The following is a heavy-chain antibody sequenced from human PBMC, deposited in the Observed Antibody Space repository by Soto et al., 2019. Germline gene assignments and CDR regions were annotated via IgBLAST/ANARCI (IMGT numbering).Heavy chain of an antibody. CDR1: GFTISSYW. CDR2: INGDGSST. V-gene: IGHV3-74*01. J-gene: IGHJ4*02. D-gene: IGHD6-19*01. CDR3: AIAVAGPTAIAY. Sequence: EAQLVASGGGLVQPGEALRVSCVVSGFTISSYWMHWVRQAPGKGLVWVSRINGDGSSTKYADSVKGRFTISRDNAKNTLYLQMNTLRAEETAVYYCAIAVAGPTAIAYWGQGNQVTVSS.